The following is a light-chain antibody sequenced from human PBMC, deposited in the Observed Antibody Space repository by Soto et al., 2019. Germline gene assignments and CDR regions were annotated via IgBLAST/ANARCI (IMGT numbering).Light chain of an antibody. V-gene: IGKV1-39*01. CDR3: QQSFSTPWT. J-gene: IGKJ1*01. CDR2: AAS. Sequence: DIQMTQSPSSLSVSVGDRVTITCRASQSISSYLIWHQQKPGKAPNLLIYAASSLQSGVPSRFSGGRSGTDFTLTISSLQPEDFATYYCQQSFSTPWTFGQGTKVEIK. CDR1: QSISSY.